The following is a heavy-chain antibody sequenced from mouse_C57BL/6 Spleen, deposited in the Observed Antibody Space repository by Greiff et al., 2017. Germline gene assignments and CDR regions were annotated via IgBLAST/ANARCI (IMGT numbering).Heavy chain of an antibody. Sequence: VQRVESGAELVRPGASVKLSCKASGYTFTDYYINWVKQRPGQGLEWIARIYPGSGNTYYNEKFKGKATLTAEKSSSTAYMQLSSLTSEDSAVYFCATGTVDYWGQGTTLTVSS. V-gene: IGHV1-76*01. CDR2: IYPGSGNT. CDR1: GYTFTDYY. D-gene: IGHD3-3*01. J-gene: IGHJ2*01. CDR3: ATGTVDY.